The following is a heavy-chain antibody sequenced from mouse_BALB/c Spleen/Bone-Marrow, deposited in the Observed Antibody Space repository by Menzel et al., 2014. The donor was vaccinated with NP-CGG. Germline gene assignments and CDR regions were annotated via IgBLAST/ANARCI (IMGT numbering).Heavy chain of an antibody. V-gene: IGHV1-5*01. D-gene: IGHD3-1*01. Sequence: VQLQQSGTVLARPGASVKMSCKASGYTFTSYWMHWVKQRPGQGLEWIGTIYPGNSDTTYNQKFKGKAKLTAVTSTSTAHMEPSSLTNEDSAVYYCTTLARNYFDYWGQGTTLTVSS. CDR1: GYTFTSYW. CDR3: TTLARNYFDY. J-gene: IGHJ2*01. CDR2: IYPGNSDT.